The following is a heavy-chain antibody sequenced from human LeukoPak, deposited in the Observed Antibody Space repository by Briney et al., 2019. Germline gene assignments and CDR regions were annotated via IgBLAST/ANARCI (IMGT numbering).Heavy chain of an antibody. J-gene: IGHJ4*02. D-gene: IGHD7-27*01. V-gene: IGHV4-61*02. CDR3: ASLGIGFFDY. Sequence: SETLSLTCTVSGGSISSGSYYWSWIRQPAGKGLEWIGRIYTSGSTNYNPSLKSRVTISVDKSKNQFSLKLSSVTAADTAVYYCASLGIGFFDYWGQGTLVTVSS. CDR2: IYTSGST. CDR1: GGSISSGSYY.